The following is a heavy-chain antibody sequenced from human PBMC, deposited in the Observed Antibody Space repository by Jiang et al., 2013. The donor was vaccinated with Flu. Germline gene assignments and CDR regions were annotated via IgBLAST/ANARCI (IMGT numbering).Heavy chain of an antibody. CDR2: ISYDGSNK. CDR3: ARDMPENRGQWLVGDDAFDI. J-gene: IGHJ3*02. CDR1: GFTFSSYA. D-gene: IGHD6-19*01. V-gene: IGHV3-30-3*01. Sequence: RLSCAASGFTFSSYAMHWVRQAPGKGLEWVAVISYDGSNKYYADSVKGRFTISRDNSKNTLYLQMNSLRAEDTAVYYCARDMPENRGQWLVGDDAFDIWGQGTMVTVSS.